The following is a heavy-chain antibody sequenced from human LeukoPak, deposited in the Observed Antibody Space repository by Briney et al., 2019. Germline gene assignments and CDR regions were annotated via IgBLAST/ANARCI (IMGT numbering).Heavy chain of an antibody. V-gene: IGHV3-23*01. CDR1: GCTLSRSA. D-gene: IGHD7-27*01. CDR2: INAGGRP. CDR3: AQDVTGDAGS. Sequence: GGSLRLSCTVSGCTLSRSAMSWVRQAPGKGLEWVSSINAGGRPFYADPVKGRFTISRDNSNTLYVQLNNVRAEDTAVYFCAQDVTGDAGSWGQGTLVTVSS. J-gene: IGHJ5*02.